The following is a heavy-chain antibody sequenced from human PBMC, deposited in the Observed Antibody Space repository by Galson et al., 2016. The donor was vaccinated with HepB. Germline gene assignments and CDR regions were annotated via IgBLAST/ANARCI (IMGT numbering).Heavy chain of an antibody. Sequence: SLRLSCAGSGFTFSNYGMHWVRQAPGKGLEWVSNIWYDGRNKYYGDSVKGRFTISRDNSKNTPYLQMDSLRAEDTAVYYCARVMVDYHYWSNKPKHYYSGMDVWGQGTTVTVSS. D-gene: IGHD3-3*01. CDR1: GFTFSNYG. V-gene: IGHV3-33*01. J-gene: IGHJ6*02. CDR2: IWYDGRNK. CDR3: ARVMVDYHYWSNKPKHYYSGMDV.